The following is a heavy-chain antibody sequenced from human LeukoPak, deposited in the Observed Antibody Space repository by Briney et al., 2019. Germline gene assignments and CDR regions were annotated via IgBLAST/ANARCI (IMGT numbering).Heavy chain of an antibody. CDR2: INHSGST. Sequence: MSSETLSLTCAVYGGSFSGYYWSWIRQPPGKGLEWLGEINHSGSTNYNPSLKSRVTISVDTSKNQFSLKLSSVTAADTAVYYCARGKAVTTFNWFDPWGQGTLVTVSS. CDR3: ARGKAVTTFNWFDP. V-gene: IGHV4-34*01. CDR1: GGSFSGYY. D-gene: IGHD4-11*01. J-gene: IGHJ5*02.